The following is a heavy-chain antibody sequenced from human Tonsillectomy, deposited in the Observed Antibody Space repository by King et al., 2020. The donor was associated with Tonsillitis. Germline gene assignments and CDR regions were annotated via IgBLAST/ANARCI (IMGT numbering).Heavy chain of an antibody. V-gene: IGHV4-61*02. D-gene: IGHD3-3*01. CDR2: IYASGTT. CDR3: ARSQYDFLSKYPRECDY. J-gene: IGHJ4*02. CDR1: DGSISSGSYY. Sequence: VQLQESGPGLVKPSETLSLTCTVSDGSISSGSYYWSWIRQPAEKGLQWIGRIYASGTTNYNPSLKSRVTMSVDTSKNHFSLELRSVTAADTAVYYCARSQYDFLSKYPRECDYWGQGTLVTVSS.